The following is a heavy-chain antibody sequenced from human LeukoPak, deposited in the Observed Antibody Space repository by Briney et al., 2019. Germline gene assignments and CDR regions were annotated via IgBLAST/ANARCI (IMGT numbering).Heavy chain of an antibody. V-gene: IGHV4-38-2*02. D-gene: IGHD3-10*01. Sequence: SETLSLTCTVSGYSISSGYYWGWIRQPPGRGLEWIASIYYRGSTHYNPSLASLKSRVTISADTSKNQFSLKLSSVTAADTAVYYCARARKGSGITMVRGVKTENYYYYYMDVWGKGTTVTISS. CDR1: GYSISSGYY. CDR3: ARARKGSGITMVRGVKTENYYYYYMDV. J-gene: IGHJ6*03. CDR2: IYYRGST.